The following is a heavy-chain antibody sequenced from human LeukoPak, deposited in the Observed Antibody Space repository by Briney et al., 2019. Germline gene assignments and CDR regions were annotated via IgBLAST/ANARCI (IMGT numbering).Heavy chain of an antibody. V-gene: IGHV1-69*05. Sequence: GASVKVSCKASGYTFTSYGISWVRQAPGQGLEWMGRIIPIFGTANYAQKFQGRVTITTDESTSTAYMELSSLRSEDTAVYYCARERDGGEAFDIWGQGTMVTVSS. CDR2: IIPIFGTA. CDR3: ARERDGGEAFDI. J-gene: IGHJ3*02. D-gene: IGHD2-15*01. CDR1: GYTFTSYG.